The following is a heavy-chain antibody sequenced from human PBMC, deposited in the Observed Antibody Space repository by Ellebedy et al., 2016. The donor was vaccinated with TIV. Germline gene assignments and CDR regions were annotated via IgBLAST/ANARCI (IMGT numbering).Heavy chain of an antibody. V-gene: IGHV3-33*01. CDR2: IWYDGSNE. D-gene: IGHD3-9*01. J-gene: IGHJ4*02. CDR3: VALNTDNLTSYFSNY. CDR1: GFTFDRYG. Sequence: GESLKISCAASGFTFDRYGMHWVRQAPGKGLEWVAVIWYDGSNEYYGDSVKGRFTVSRDNSRNTVSLHMSRLRAEDTAVYFCVALNTDNLTSYFSNYWGQGTQVTVSS.